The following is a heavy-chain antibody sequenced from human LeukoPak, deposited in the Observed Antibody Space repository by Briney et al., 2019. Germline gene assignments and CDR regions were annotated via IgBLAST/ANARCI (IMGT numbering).Heavy chain of an antibody. CDR1: GGSFSGYY. Sequence: SETLSLTCAVYGGSFSGYYWSWIRQPPGKGLEWIGEINHSGSTNYNPSLKSRVTISVDTSKNQFSLKLSSVTAADTAVYYCARSSIDYYGSGSLDYWGQGTLVTVSS. J-gene: IGHJ4*02. V-gene: IGHV4-34*01. D-gene: IGHD3-10*01. CDR3: ARSSIDYYGSGSLDY. CDR2: INHSGST.